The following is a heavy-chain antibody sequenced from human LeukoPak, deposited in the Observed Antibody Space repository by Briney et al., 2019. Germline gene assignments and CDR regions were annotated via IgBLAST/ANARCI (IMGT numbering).Heavy chain of an antibody. V-gene: IGHV5-51*01. CDR2: IYPGDSDT. D-gene: IGHD4-11*01. CDR1: GYSFTNYW. CDR3: ARGATVTTLDY. J-gene: IGHJ4*02. Sequence: GESLKISCKASGYSFTNYWIGWVRQMPGKGLEWMGIIYPGDSDTRYSPSFRGQVTISADKSISTAYLQWSSLKAPDTAMYYCARGATVTTLDYWGQGTLVTVSS.